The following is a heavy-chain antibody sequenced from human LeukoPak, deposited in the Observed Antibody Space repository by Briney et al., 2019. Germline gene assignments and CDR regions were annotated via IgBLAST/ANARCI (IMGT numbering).Heavy chain of an antibody. CDR1: GGSISSSSYY. V-gene: IGHV4-39*01. CDR2: IYYSGST. Sequence: PSETLSLTCTVSGGSISSSSYYWGWIRQPPGKGLEWIGSIYYSGSTYYNPSLKSRVTIFVDTSKNQFSLKLSSVTAADTAVYYCASRRYNFDCWGQGTLVTVSS. CDR3: ASRRYNFDC. D-gene: IGHD1-14*01. J-gene: IGHJ4*02.